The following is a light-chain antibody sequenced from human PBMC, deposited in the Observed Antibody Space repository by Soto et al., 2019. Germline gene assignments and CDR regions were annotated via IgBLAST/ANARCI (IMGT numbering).Light chain of an antibody. CDR2: AAS. CDR1: QSISSY. J-gene: IGKJ2*01. CDR3: QQSYSTPRT. Sequence: DIQMTQSPSSLSASVGDRVTITCRARQSISSYLNWYQQKPGKAHKLLIYAASSLQSGVPSRFSGSGSGTDFTLTISSLQPEDFATYYCQQSYSTPRTFGQWTKLEIK. V-gene: IGKV1-39*01.